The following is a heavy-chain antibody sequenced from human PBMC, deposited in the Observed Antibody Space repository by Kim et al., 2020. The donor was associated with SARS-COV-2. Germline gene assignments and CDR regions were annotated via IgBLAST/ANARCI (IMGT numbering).Heavy chain of an antibody. CDR2: ISAYNGNT. D-gene: IGHD5-12*01. CDR3: ARDEWLRSLAGDGYKSLYYYYGMDV. CDR1: GYTFTSYG. J-gene: IGHJ6*02. V-gene: IGHV1-18*04. Sequence: ASVKVSCKASGYTFTSYGISWVRQAPGQGLEWMGWISAYNGNTNYAQKLQGRVTMTTDTSTSTAYMELRSLRSDDTAVYYCARDEWLRSLAGDGYKSLYYYYGMDVWGQGTTVTVSS.